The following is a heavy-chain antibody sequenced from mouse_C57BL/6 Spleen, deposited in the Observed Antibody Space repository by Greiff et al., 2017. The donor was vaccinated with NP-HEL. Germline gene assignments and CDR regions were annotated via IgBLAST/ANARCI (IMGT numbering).Heavy chain of an antibody. J-gene: IGHJ2*01. V-gene: IGHV3-6*01. D-gene: IGHD1-1*01. Sequence: EVKLMESGPGLVKPSQSLSLTCSVTGYSITSGYYWNWIRQFPGNKLEWMGYISYDGSNNYNPSLKNRISITRDTSKNQFFLKLNSVTTEDTATYYGARDDYGSSYLYYFDYWGQGTTLTVSS. CDR2: ISYDGSN. CDR1: GYSITSGYY. CDR3: ARDDYGSSYLYYFDY.